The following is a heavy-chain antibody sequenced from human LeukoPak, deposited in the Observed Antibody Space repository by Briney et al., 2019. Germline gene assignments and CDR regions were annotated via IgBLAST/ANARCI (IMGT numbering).Heavy chain of an antibody. J-gene: IGHJ4*02. V-gene: IGHV1-2*02. Sequence: ASVKVSCKASEYTFTDYYMHWVRQAPGQGLGWMGWINPNSGDTNYAQKFQGRVTMTRDPSISTAYMALTRLRSDDTAVYYCARDAWLVGTTNLYYFDYWGQGTLVTVSS. CDR1: EYTFTDYY. CDR2: INPNSGDT. D-gene: IGHD1-26*01. CDR3: ARDAWLVGTTNLYYFDY.